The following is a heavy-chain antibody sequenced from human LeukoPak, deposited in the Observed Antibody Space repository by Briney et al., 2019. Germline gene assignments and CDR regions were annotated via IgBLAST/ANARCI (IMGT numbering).Heavy chain of an antibody. J-gene: IGHJ4*02. Sequence: SSETLSLTCTVSGGSISSGSYYWGWIRQPPGKGLEWIGRIYTSGSTNYNPSLKSRVTISVDTSKNQFSLKLSSVTAADTAVYYCARATYYDLFFDYWGQGTLVTVSS. CDR2: IYTSGST. CDR3: ARATYYDLFFDY. D-gene: IGHD3-3*01. V-gene: IGHV4-61*02. CDR1: GGSISSGSYY.